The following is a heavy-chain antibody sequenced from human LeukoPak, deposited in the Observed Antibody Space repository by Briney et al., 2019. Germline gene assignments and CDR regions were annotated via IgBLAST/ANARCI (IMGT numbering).Heavy chain of an antibody. D-gene: IGHD4-23*01. CDR1: GGSISSYY. CDR2: IYYSGST. V-gene: IGHV4-59*01. J-gene: IGHJ2*01. Sequence: SETLSLTCTVSGGSISSYYWSWIRQPPGEGLGWIGYIYYSGSTNYNPSLKSRVTISVDTSKNQFSLKLISVTAADTAVYYCASAYGGNSVVDWYFDLWGRGTLVTVSS. CDR3: ASAYGGNSVVDWYFDL.